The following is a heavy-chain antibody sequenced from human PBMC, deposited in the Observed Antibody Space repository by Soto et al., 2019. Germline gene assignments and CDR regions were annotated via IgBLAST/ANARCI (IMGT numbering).Heavy chain of an antibody. J-gene: IGHJ4*02. CDR1: GFTFSSYA. Sequence: GGSLRLSCATSGFTFSSYAMSWVRQTPGKGLEWVSTISGTGGSTYYPDSVKGRFTISRDNSKNTVYLQMNSLRAEDAAVYYCAKEMTSGYYLFDYWGQGTLVTVSS. CDR3: AKEMTSGYYLFDY. V-gene: IGHV3-23*01. CDR2: ISGTGGST. D-gene: IGHD3-22*01.